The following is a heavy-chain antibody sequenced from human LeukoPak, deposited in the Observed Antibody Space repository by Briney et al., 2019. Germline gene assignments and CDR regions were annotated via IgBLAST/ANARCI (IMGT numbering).Heavy chain of an antibody. CDR3: ARTPPGGRYHFDY. J-gene: IGHJ4*02. Sequence: ASVKVSCKASGGTFSSYAISWVRQAPGQGLEWMGGVIPIFGTANYAQKFQGRVTITADESTSTAYMELSSLRSEDTAVYYCARTPPGGRYHFDYWGQGTLVTVSS. CDR2: VIPIFGTA. V-gene: IGHV1-69*13. D-gene: IGHD2-8*02. CDR1: GGTFSSYA.